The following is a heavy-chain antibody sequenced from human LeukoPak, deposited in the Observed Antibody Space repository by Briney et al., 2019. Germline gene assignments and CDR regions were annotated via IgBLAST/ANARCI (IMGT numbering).Heavy chain of an antibody. D-gene: IGHD3-3*01. CDR3: ARHRYDFWSGWRFRNWFDP. CDR1: GYSISSGYY. J-gene: IGHJ5*02. Sequence: PSETLSLTCAVSGYSISSGYYWGWIRQPPGKGLGWIGSIYHSGSTYYNPSLKSRVTISVDTSKNQFSLKLSSVTAADTAVYYCARHRYDFWSGWRFRNWFDPWGQGSLVTVSS. CDR2: IYHSGST. V-gene: IGHV4-38-2*01.